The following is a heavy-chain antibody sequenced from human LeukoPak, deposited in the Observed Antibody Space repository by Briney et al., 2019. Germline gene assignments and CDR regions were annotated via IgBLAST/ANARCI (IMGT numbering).Heavy chain of an antibody. CDR3: ARHTIAAAATDY. CDR2: IYPGDSDT. CDR1: GYSFTSYW. Sequence: GESLKISCETSGYSFTSYWIGWVRQMPGQGLEWMGIIYPGDSDTRYSPSFQGQVTISADKSISTAYLQWSSLKASDTAMYYCARHTIAAAATDYWGQGTQVTVSS. V-gene: IGHV5-51*01. D-gene: IGHD6-13*01. J-gene: IGHJ4*02.